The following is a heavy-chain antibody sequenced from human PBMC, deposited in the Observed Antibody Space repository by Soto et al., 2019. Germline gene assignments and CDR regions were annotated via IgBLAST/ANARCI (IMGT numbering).Heavy chain of an antibody. Sequence: GGSLRLSCAASGFTFSSYAMSWVRQAPGKGLEWVSAISGSGGSTYYADSVKGRSTISRDNSKNTLYLQMNSLRAEDTAVYYCAKDGSAYYYDSSGYYRPFNFDYWGQGTLVTVSS. CDR2: ISGSGGST. D-gene: IGHD3-22*01. J-gene: IGHJ4*02. CDR3: AKDGSAYYYDSSGYYRPFNFDY. V-gene: IGHV3-23*01. CDR1: GFTFSSYA.